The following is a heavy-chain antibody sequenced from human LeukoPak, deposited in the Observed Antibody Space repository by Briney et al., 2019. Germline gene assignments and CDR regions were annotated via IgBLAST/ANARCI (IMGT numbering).Heavy chain of an antibody. V-gene: IGHV1-18*01. CDR3: ARIVNDIVVAPAAISPGWFDP. D-gene: IGHD2-2*01. CDR2: ISAYNGNT. Sequence: ASVKVSCKASGYTFTSYGISWVRQAPGQGLEWMGWISAYNGNTNYAQKLQGRVTMTTDTSTSTAYMELRSLRSDDTAVYYCARIVNDIVVAPAAISPGWFDPWGQGTLVTVSS. CDR1: GYTFTSYG. J-gene: IGHJ5*02.